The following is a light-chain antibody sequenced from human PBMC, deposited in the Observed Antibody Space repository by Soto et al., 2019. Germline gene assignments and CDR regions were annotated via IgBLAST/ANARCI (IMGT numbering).Light chain of an antibody. CDR1: RGIKNY. CDR3: QQYYDYPWT. Sequence: DIQMTQSPSALSASVGDRVTITCRASRGIKNYLAWFQQKPGKGPKSLIYAASTLQSGVPGKFSGSGSGTDFTLSISSLQPEDFATYYFQQYYDYPWTLGQGTQVEIK. V-gene: IGKV1-16*02. CDR2: AAS. J-gene: IGKJ1*01.